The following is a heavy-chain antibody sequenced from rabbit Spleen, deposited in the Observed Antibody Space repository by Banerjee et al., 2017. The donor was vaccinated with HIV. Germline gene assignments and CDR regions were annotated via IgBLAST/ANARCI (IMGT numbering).Heavy chain of an antibody. D-gene: IGHD1-1*01. CDR1: GFDFSSYG. Sequence: QEQLVESGGGLVQPGGSLKLSCKASGFDFSSYGVSWVRQAPGKGLEWIGYIDPIFHITTYATWVNGRLTISSHNAQNTLYLQLNSLTAADTATYFCARDTSSSFSSYGMDLWGPGTLVTVS. V-gene: IGHV1S47*01. CDR2: IDPIFHIT. J-gene: IGHJ6*01. CDR3: ARDTSSSFSSYGMDL.